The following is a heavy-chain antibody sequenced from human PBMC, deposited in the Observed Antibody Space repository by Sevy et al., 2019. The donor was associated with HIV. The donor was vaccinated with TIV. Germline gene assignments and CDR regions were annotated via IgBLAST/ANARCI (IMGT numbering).Heavy chain of an antibody. CDR2: ISWDGGST. Sequence: GGSLRLSCAASGFTFDDYTMHWVRQAPGKGLEWVSLISWDGGSTYYADSVKGRFTISRDNSKYSLYLQMNSLRTEDTALYYCAKDSKQWLVKGGYFDYWGQGTLVTVSS. CDR1: GFTFDDYT. CDR3: AKDSKQWLVKGGYFDY. D-gene: IGHD6-19*01. J-gene: IGHJ4*02. V-gene: IGHV3-43*01.